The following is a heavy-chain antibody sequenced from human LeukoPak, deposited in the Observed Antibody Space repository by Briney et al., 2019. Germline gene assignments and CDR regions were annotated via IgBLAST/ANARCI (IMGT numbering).Heavy chain of an antibody. CDR3: ARERSGGGRSYYFDY. Sequence: SETLSLTCTVSGGSISSYYWSWIRQPPGKGLEWIGYIYYSGSTNYNPSLKSRVTISVDTSKNQFSLKLSSVTAADTAVYYCARERSGGGRSYYFDYWGQGTLVTVSS. CDR2: IYYSGST. J-gene: IGHJ4*02. D-gene: IGHD2-15*01. V-gene: IGHV4-59*12. CDR1: GGSISSYY.